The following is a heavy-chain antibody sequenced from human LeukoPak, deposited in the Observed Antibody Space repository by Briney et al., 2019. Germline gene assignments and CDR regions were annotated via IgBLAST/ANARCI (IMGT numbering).Heavy chain of an antibody. CDR2: INWNGGST. Sequence: SGGSLRLSCAASGFTFDVYGMSWVRQAPGKGLEWVSGINWNGGSTGYADSVKGRFTISRDNAKNSLYLQMNSLRAEDTALYYCARVGTGDYYYYMDVWGKGTTVTVS. V-gene: IGHV3-20*04. CDR3: ARVGTGDYYYYMDV. CDR1: GFTFDVYG. J-gene: IGHJ6*03. D-gene: IGHD6-13*01.